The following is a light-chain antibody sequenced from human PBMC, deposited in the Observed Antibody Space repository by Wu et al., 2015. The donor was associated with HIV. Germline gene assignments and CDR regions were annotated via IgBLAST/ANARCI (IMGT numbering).Light chain of an antibody. Sequence: EIVMTQSPATLSVSPGERATLSCRASQSVSSNLAWYQQKPGQAPRLLIYGASTRATGIPARFSGSGSGTEFTLTISSLQAEDFAVYYCQQNYRMPYTFGQGTKLVIK. CDR2: GAS. CDR3: QQNYRMPYT. CDR1: QSVSSN. V-gene: IGKV3-15*01. J-gene: IGKJ2*01.